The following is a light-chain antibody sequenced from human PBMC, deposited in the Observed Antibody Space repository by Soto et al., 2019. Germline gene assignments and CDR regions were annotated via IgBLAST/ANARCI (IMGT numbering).Light chain of an antibody. CDR3: QEYDSLSLT. CDR1: QDISNY. J-gene: IGKJ4*01. CDR2: YAS. Sequence: DIQMTQSPSSLSASVGDRVTITCQASQDISNYLNWYQQKTGKAPKLLIYYASNFETGVPSRFSGSGSGTDFTVIISSLQPEDSATYYCQEYDSLSLTSGGGTKVAIE. V-gene: IGKV1-33*01.